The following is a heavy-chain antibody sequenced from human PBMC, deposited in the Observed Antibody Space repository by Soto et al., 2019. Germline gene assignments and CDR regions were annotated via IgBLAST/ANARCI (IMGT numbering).Heavy chain of an antibody. D-gene: IGHD3-10*01. CDR3: AREGGPHYYVSGSYYYYYGMDV. CDR2: IIPIFGTA. J-gene: IGHJ6*02. CDR1: GGTFSSYA. V-gene: IGHV1-69*01. Sequence: QVQLVQSGAEVKKPGSSVKVSCKASGGTFSSYAISWVRQAPGQGLEWMGGIIPIFGTANYAQKFQGRVTITADESTSTAYLELSSLRSEDTAMYYCAREGGPHYYVSGSYYYYYGMDVWGQGTTVTLSS.